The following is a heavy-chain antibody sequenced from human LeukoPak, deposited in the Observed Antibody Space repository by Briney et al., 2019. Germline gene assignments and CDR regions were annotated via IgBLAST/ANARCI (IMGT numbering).Heavy chain of an antibody. V-gene: IGHV1-18*01. CDR1: GYTFTSYG. J-gene: IGHJ3*02. CDR3: ARDLWPSSGYQVAFDI. D-gene: IGHD3-22*01. Sequence: ASVKVSCKASGYTFTSYGISWVRQAPGQGLEWMGWISAYNGNTNYAQKLQGRVTMTTDTSTSTAYMELRSLRSDDTAVYYCARDLWPSSGYQVAFDIWGQGTMVTVSS. CDR2: ISAYNGNT.